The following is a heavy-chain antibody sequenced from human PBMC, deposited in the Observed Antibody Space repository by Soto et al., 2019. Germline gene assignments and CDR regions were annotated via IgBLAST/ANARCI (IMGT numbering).Heavy chain of an antibody. D-gene: IGHD7-27*01. V-gene: IGHV4-30-4*01. J-gene: IGHJ4*02. CDR2: ISYSGST. CDR1: GGSISSGEYY. CDR3: ARGWGRIFDY. Sequence: TSETLSLTCTVSGGSISSGEYYWTWIRQPPGKGLEWIGYISYSGSTHYSPSLKSRVSITVDTSKNQFSLKLSSVTAADTAVYYCARGWGRIFDYWGQGTLVTVSS.